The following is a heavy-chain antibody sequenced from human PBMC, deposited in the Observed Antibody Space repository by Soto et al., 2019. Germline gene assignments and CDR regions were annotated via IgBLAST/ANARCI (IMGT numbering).Heavy chain of an antibody. CDR2: IIPILTAP. CDR1: GGTFSIYG. CDR3: ATSVGIAPTGEDGMDV. D-gene: IGHD2-8*02. V-gene: IGHV1-69*13. Sequence: SVKVSCKASGGTFSIYGFSWVRQAPGQGPEWIGGIIPILTAPNCAQKFQGRVTIVADESTTTVYMELSSLKFEDTAVYYCATSVGIAPTGEDGMDVWS. J-gene: IGHJ6*02.